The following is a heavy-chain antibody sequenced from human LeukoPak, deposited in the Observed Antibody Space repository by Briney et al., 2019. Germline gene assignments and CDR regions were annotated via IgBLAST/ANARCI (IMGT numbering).Heavy chain of an antibody. D-gene: IGHD4-23*01. CDR1: GVSISSGGYY. V-gene: IGHV4-31*03. CDR2: IYHSGNT. CDR3: ARVRKLPLEWDLIDF. Sequence: SETLSLTCTVSGVSISSGGYYWTWIRQRPGEALEWIGYIYHSGNTYYNPSLMSRIVLSVDTSKSQFSLKVTSVTAADTALYYCARVRKLPLEWDLIDFWGQGTLVTVS. J-gene: IGHJ4*02.